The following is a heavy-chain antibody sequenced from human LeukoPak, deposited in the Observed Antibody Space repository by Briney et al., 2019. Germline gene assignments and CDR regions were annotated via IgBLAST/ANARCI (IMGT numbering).Heavy chain of an antibody. J-gene: IGHJ6*02. Sequence: ASVKVSFKASGYTFTSYYMHWVRQAPGQGLEGMGIINPSRDSTSYAQKFQGRVAMTRDTSTSTVYMEMSSLRSEDTAVYYCAREGGDSSRFALRYGMDVWGQGTTVTVSS. CDR1: GYTFTSYY. CDR3: AREGGDSSRFALRYGMDV. V-gene: IGHV1-46*01. CDR2: INPSRDST. D-gene: IGHD3-22*01.